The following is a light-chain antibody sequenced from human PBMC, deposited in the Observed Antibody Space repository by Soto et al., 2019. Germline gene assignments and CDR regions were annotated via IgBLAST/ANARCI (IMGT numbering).Light chain of an antibody. CDR3: SSFAGSNEVV. Sequence: QSALTQPPSASGSPGQSVTISCTGTSSDVGAYNYVSWYQQHPGKAPKVMIFEVSKRPSGVPDRFSGSKSGNTASLTVSGLQAGDEADYYCSSFAGSNEVVFGGGTKLTVL. J-gene: IGLJ3*02. V-gene: IGLV2-8*01. CDR1: SSDVGAYNY. CDR2: EVS.